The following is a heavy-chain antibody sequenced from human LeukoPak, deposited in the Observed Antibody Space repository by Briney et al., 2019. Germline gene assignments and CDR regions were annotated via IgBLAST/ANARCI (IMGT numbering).Heavy chain of an antibody. Sequence: PGGSLRLSCAASEFTFRTYGMHWVRQAPGKGLEWVAFIRYDGINKYYADSMKGRFTISRDNSKNTLYLQMNSLRAEDTAIYYCARDRDPGYYDTNGYRRVNAFDIWGQGTMVTVSS. V-gene: IGHV3-30*02. CDR2: IRYDGINK. J-gene: IGHJ3*02. D-gene: IGHD3-22*01. CDR1: EFTFRTYG. CDR3: ARDRDPGYYDTNGYRRVNAFDI.